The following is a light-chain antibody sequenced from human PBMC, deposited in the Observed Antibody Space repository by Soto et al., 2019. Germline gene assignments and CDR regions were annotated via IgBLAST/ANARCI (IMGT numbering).Light chain of an antibody. V-gene: IGKV1-33*01. Sequence: DIQMTQCPSSQSASIGDRVTITCQASQNITNNLSWYQQKPGKAPNLLIYHASKLAKGVTSRFSGSGSGTDFSFIITSLQREDLATYYCQQYYGLPPLTFGQGTRLEI. CDR3: QQYYGLPPLT. CDR1: QNITNN. J-gene: IGKJ5*01. CDR2: HAS.